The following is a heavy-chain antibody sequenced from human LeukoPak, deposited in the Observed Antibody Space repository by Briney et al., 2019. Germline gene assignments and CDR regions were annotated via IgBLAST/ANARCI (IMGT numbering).Heavy chain of an antibody. D-gene: IGHD2-2*01. Sequence: GGSLRLSCAASGFTFSAYYMSWIRQAPGKGLEWVSYISSSGSTIYYADSVKGRFTISRDNAKNSLYLQMNSLRAEDTAVCYCARDHGYQLLTYLGVWGKGTTVTVSS. V-gene: IGHV3-11*01. CDR2: ISSSGSTI. CDR1: GFTFSAYY. CDR3: ARDHGYQLLTYLGV. J-gene: IGHJ6*03.